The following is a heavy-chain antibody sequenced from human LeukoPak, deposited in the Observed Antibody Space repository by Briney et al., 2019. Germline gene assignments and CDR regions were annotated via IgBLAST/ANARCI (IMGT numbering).Heavy chain of an antibody. Sequence: SETLSLTCAVYGGSFSGYYWSWIRQPPGKGLEWIGEINHSGSTNYNPSLKSRVTISVDTSKNQFSLKLSSVTAADTAVYYCARERDDTVTPIDYWGQGTLVTVSS. J-gene: IGHJ4*02. CDR1: GGSFSGYY. D-gene: IGHD4-17*01. V-gene: IGHV4-34*01. CDR3: ARERDDTVTPIDY. CDR2: INHSGST.